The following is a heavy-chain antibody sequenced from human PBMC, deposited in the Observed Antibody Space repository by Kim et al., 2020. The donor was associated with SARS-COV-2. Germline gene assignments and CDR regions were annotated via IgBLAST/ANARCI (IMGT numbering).Heavy chain of an antibody. J-gene: IGHJ4*02. D-gene: IGHD6-6*01. CDR3: AKIRSSSPVYYFDY. V-gene: IGHV3-23*01. Sequence: GGSVKGRFTISQDNSKNTLYLQMNSLRAGDTAVYYCAKIRSSSPVYYFDYWGQGTLVTVSS.